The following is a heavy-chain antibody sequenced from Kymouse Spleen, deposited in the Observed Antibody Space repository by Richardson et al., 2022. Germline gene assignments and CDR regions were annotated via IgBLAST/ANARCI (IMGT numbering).Heavy chain of an antibody. Sequence: EVQLVESGGGLVKPGGSLRLSCAASGFTFSNAWMSWVRQAPGKGLEWVGRIKSKTDGGTTDYAAPVKGRFTISRDDSKNTLYLQMNSLKTEDTAVYYCTRRITIFGVVIIQVDYWGQGTLVTVSS. D-gene: IGHD3-3*01. V-gene: IGHV3-15*01. CDR2: IKSKTDGGTT. CDR1: GFTFSNAW. CDR3: TRRITIFGVVIIQVDY. J-gene: IGHJ4*02.